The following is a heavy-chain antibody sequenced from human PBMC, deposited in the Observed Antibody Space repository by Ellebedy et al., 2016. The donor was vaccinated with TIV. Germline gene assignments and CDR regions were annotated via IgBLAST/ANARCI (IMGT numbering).Heavy chain of an antibody. CDR3: ASWDFDY. J-gene: IGHJ4*02. D-gene: IGHD7-27*01. CDR1: GFKFGDYY. Sequence: GESLKISCAASGFKFGDYYMYWVRQAPGKGLEWVAVIWYDGSIKYLADSVKGRFTISRDNFNNTLYLQMNSLRAEDTAVYWCASWDFDYWGQGTLVTVSS. V-gene: IGHV3-33*07. CDR2: IWYDGSIK.